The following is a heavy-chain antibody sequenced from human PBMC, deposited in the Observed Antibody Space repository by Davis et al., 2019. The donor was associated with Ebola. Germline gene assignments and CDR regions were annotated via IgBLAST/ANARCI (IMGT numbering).Heavy chain of an antibody. J-gene: IGHJ4*02. CDR1: GGSISSGDYY. CDR3: ARFRAALDS. Sequence: SGTLSLTCTGSGGSISSGDYYWSWVRQYPGKGLEWIGYIYYSGSAYYNPSLKSRVSISVDTSKNQFSLELTSVTAADTAVYYCARFRAALDSWGQGTLVTVSS. D-gene: IGHD2-15*01. CDR2: IYYSGSA. V-gene: IGHV4-31*03.